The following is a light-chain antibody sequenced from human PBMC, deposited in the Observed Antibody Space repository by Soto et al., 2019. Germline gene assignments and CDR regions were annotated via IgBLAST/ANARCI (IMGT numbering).Light chain of an antibody. CDR2: DAS. V-gene: IGKV3-11*01. CDR1: QSVNSY. Sequence: EIVLTQSPATLSLSPGERATLSCRASQSVNSYLAWYQQKPGQAPRLLIYDASNRATGIPARFSGSGSGTDFTLTISSLEPEDFAVYDCQQRSNWPLTFGGGTKVEIK. CDR3: QQRSNWPLT. J-gene: IGKJ4*01.